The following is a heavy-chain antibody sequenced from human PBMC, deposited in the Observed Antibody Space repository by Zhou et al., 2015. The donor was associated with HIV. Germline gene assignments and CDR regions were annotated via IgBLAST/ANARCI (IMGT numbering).Heavy chain of an antibody. CDR2: INPSGGST. J-gene: IGHJ5*02. V-gene: IGHV1-46*01. D-gene: IGHD6-13*01. Sequence: QVQLVQSGAEVKKPGASVKGSCKASGYTFTSYYMHWVRQAPGQGLEWMGIINPSGGSTSYAQKFQGRVTMTRDTSTSTVYMELSSLRSEDTAVYYCARSEQQQLVRIGWFDPWGQGTLVTVSS. CDR1: GYTFTSYY. CDR3: ARSEQQQLVRIGWFDP.